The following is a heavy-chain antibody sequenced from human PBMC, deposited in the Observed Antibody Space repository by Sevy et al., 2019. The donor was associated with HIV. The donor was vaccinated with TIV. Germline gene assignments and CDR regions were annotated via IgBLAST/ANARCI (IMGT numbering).Heavy chain of an antibody. Sequence: GGSLRLSCVASAFTFSTYGMHWVRQAPGKGLEWVSVISFDGSQKYYADSVKGRCTVSRDNSKNTLNLQMNSLRAEDTAVYYCARDLRPHLLYSDFWSGYSGMDVWGRGTTVTVSS. D-gene: IGHD3-3*01. CDR3: ARDLRPHLLYSDFWSGYSGMDV. CDR2: ISFDGSQK. V-gene: IGHV3-30*03. CDR1: AFTFSTYG. J-gene: IGHJ6*02.